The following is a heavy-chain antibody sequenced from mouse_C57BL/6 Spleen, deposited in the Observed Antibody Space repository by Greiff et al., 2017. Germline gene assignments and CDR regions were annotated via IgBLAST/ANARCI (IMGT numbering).Heavy chain of an antibody. CDR1: GFTFSDYY. CDR2: INYDGSST. CDR3: ARDRYYGSTYAMDY. V-gene: IGHV5-16*01. D-gene: IGHD1-1*01. J-gene: IGHJ4*01. Sequence: EVILVESEGGLVQPGSSMKLSCTASGFTFSDYYMAWVRQVPEKGLEWVANINYDGSSTYYLDSLKSRFIISRDNAKNILYLQMSSLKSEDTATYYCARDRYYGSTYAMDYWGQGTSVTVSS.